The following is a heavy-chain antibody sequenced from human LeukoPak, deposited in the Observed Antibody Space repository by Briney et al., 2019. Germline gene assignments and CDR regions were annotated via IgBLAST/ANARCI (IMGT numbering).Heavy chain of an antibody. CDR2: ISHDGSNE. Sequence: GGSLRLSCAASGFSFSSYAMHWVRQAPGKGLEWVAVISHDGSNEYYPDSVKGRFTISRGNSKNTLYLQMNSLRAEDTAVYYCARDSSGSYNWFDPWGQGTLVTVSS. J-gene: IGHJ5*02. V-gene: IGHV3-30*04. D-gene: IGHD6-19*01. CDR3: ARDSSGSYNWFDP. CDR1: GFSFSSYA.